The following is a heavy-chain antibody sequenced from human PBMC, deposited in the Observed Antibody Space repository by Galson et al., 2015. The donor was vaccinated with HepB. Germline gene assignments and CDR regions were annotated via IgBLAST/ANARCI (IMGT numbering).Heavy chain of an antibody. CDR3: VKGQYGSGSYYPRTSDAFDI. CDR2: IKSKTDGGTT. Sequence: SLRLSCAASGFTFSNAWMNWVRQAPGKGLEWVGRIKSKTDGGTTDYAAPVEGRFTISRDDSKNTLYLQMNSLKTEDTAVYYCVKGQYGSGSYYPRTSDAFDIWGQGTMVTVSS. D-gene: IGHD3-10*01. V-gene: IGHV3-15*07. J-gene: IGHJ3*02. CDR1: GFTFSNAW.